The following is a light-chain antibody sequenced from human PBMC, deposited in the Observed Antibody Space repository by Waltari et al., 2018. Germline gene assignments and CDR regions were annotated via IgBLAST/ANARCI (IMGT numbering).Light chain of an antibody. CDR1: ALPRKY. J-gene: IGLJ3*02. CDR3: YSTDSSGDHRV. CDR2: EDN. V-gene: IGLV3-10*01. Sequence: SYELTQPSSVSVSPGQTTRITCSGDALPRKYASWYQQKSGQAPVLVIYEDNKRPSGIPEGFSGSSSGTMATLTISGAQVDGEADYYCYSTDSSGDHRVFGGGTKLTVL.